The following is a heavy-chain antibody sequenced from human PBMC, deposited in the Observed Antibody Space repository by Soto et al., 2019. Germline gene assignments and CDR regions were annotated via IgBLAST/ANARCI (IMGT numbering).Heavy chain of an antibody. D-gene: IGHD1-7*01. CDR2: ISSSSSYI. J-gene: IGHJ4*02. V-gene: IGHV3-21*01. Sequence: GGSLRLSCAASGFTFSSYSMNWVRQAPGKGLEWVSSISSSSSYIYYADSVKGRFTISRDNAKNSLYLQMNSLRAEDTAVYYCARDNYNWNYWPNVFDYWGQGTLVTVSS. CDR3: ARDNYNWNYWPNVFDY. CDR1: GFTFSSYS.